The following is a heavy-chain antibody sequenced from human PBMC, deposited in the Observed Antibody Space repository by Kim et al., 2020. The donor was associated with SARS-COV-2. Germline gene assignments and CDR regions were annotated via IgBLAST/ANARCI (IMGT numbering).Heavy chain of an antibody. J-gene: IGHJ4*02. CDR3: AKAQDIVVVVAATPLDY. CDR1: GFTFSSYA. Sequence: GGSLRLSCAASGFTFSSYAMSWVRQAPGKGLEWVSAISGSGGSTYYADSVKGRFTISRDNSKNTLYLQMNSLRAEDTAVYYCAKAQDIVVVVAATPLDYWGQGTLVTVSS. V-gene: IGHV3-23*01. CDR2: ISGSGGST. D-gene: IGHD2-15*01.